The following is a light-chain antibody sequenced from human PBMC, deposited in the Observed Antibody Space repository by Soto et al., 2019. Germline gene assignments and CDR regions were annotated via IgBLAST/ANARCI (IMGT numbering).Light chain of an antibody. Sequence: IQMTQSPSSLSASVGDRVTIACRASQSISSALAWYQQKPGKAPKLLMNDASSLESGVPSRFSGSGSGADFTLTISGLQPEDFATYYCQHFNNYPTFGQGTRLEIK. CDR2: DAS. CDR3: QHFNNYPT. V-gene: IGKV1D-13*01. CDR1: QSISSA. J-gene: IGKJ5*01.